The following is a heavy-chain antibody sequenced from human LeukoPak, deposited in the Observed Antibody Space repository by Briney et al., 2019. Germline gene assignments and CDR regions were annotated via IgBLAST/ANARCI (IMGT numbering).Heavy chain of an antibody. D-gene: IGHD2-21*02. J-gene: IGHJ4*02. CDR1: GITFSSYS. Sequence: PGGSLRLSCAASGITFSSYSMNWVRQAPGKGLEWVSSISSSSSYIYYTDSVKGRFTISRDNAKNSLYLQMNSLRAEDTAVYYCARVPGGNSNGDYWGQGTLVTVSS. V-gene: IGHV3-21*04. CDR2: ISSSSSYI. CDR3: ARVPGGNSNGDY.